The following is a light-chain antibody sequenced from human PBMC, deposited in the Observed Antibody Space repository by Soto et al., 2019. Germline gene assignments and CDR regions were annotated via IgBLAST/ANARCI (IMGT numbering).Light chain of an antibody. CDR3: SSYTSSSTVV. Sequence: QSVLTQPASVSGSPGQSITISCTGTSSDVGGYNYVSWYQQHPGKAPKLMIYEVSNRPSGVSNRFSGSKSGNTASLTISGLQAEDEADYYCSSYTSSSTVVFGGGPQLTV. V-gene: IGLV2-14*01. CDR2: EVS. J-gene: IGLJ2*01. CDR1: SSDVGGYNY.